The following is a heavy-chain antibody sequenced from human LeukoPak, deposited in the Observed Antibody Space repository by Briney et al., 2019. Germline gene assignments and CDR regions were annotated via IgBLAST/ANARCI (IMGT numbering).Heavy chain of an antibody. CDR1: GYTFTSYA. Sequence: ASVKVSCKASGYTFTSYAMHWVRQAPEQRLEWMGWINTGNGNTKYSQKFQGRVTINRDTSASTAYMEVSSLRSEDTAVYYCARDRRDMVRPENAFDIWGQGTMVTVSS. V-gene: IGHV1-3*04. CDR2: INTGNGNT. D-gene: IGHD3-10*01. CDR3: ARDRRDMVRPENAFDI. J-gene: IGHJ3*02.